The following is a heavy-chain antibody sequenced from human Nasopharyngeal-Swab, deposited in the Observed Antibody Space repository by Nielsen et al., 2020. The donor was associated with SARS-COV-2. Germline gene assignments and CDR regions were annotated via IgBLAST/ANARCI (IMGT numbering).Heavy chain of an antibody. Sequence: GESLKISCAASGFTFSSYGMHWVRQAPGKGLEWVAVISYDGSNKYYADSVKGRFTISRDNSKNTLYLQMNSLRAEDTAVYYCAKRAVQWELPISYFDYWGQGTLDTVSS. CDR3: AKRAVQWELPISYFDY. CDR2: ISYDGSNK. V-gene: IGHV3-30*18. CDR1: GFTFSSYG. J-gene: IGHJ4*02. D-gene: IGHD1-26*01.